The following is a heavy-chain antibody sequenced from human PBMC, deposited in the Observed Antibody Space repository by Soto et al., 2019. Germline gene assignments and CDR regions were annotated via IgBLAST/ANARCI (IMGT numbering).Heavy chain of an antibody. D-gene: IGHD3-22*01. CDR1: GGSISSSSYY. J-gene: IGHJ5*02. Sequence: KLSETLSLTCTVSGGSISSSSYYWGWIRQPPGKGLEWIGSIYYSGSTYYNPSPKSRVTISVDTSKNQFSLKLSSVTAADTAVYYCARHEITMMVVVINWFGPWGQGTLVTVS. CDR3: ARHEITMMVVVINWFGP. CDR2: IYYSGST. V-gene: IGHV4-39*01.